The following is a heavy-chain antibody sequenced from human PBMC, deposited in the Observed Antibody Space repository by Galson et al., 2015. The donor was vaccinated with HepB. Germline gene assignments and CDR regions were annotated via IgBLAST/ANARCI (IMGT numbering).Heavy chain of an antibody. D-gene: IGHD2-15*01. CDR1: GFTFNTHA. CDR3: ARDQLGRYCSADISCYSAHDY. V-gene: IGHV3-23*01. Sequence: SLRLSCAASGFTFNTHAMGWVRQAPGKGLEWVSAISGSSASNTYYADSVKGRFTVSRDNARNSLYLQMSSLRDDDTAVYYCARDQLGRYCSADISCYSAHDYWGQGTLVTVSS. J-gene: IGHJ4*02. CDR2: ISGSSASNT.